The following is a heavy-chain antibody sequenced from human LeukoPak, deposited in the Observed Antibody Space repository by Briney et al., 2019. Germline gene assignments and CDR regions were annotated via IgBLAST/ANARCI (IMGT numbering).Heavy chain of an antibody. D-gene: IGHD3-22*01. J-gene: IGHJ1*01. CDR3: ARDDYYYDSSGYYYPRFQH. CDR2: INPSGGST. CDR1: GYTFTSYY. Sequence: ASVKVSCKASGYTFTSYYMHWVRQAPGQGLEWMGIINPSGGSTSYAQKFQGRVTMTRDTSTSTIYMELSSLRSEDTAVYYCARDDYYYDSSGYYYPRFQHGAQGPLVTVS. V-gene: IGHV1-46*01.